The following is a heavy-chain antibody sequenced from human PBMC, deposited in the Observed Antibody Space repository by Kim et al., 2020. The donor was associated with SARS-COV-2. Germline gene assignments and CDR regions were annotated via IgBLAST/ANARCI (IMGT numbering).Heavy chain of an antibody. CDR1: GFTFSSYG. Sequence: GGSLRLSCAASGFTFSSYGMHWVRQAPGKGLEWVAVIWYDGSNKYYADSVKGRFTISRDNSKNTLYLQMNSQRADDTAVYYCAKSNSSSWDHYFDYWGQGTLVTVSS. D-gene: IGHD6-13*01. CDR3: AKSNSSSWDHYFDY. J-gene: IGHJ4*02. CDR2: IWYDGSNK. V-gene: IGHV3-33*06.